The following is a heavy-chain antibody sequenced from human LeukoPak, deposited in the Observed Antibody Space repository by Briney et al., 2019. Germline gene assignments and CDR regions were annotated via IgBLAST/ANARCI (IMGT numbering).Heavy chain of an antibody. CDR2: IYSGGST. J-gene: IGHJ6*02. CDR3: ASSTVPTETGDMDV. D-gene: IGHD4-17*01. Sequence: GGSLRLSCAASGFTVSSNYMSWVRQAPGKGLEWVSVIYSGGSTYYADSVKGRFTISRDNSKNTLYLQMNSLRAEDTAVYYCASSTVPTETGDMDVWGQGTTVTVSS. V-gene: IGHV3-53*01. CDR1: GFTVSSNY.